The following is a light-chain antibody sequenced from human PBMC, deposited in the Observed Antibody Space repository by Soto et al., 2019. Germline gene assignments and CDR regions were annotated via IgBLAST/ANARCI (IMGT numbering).Light chain of an antibody. CDR3: QSYDSSLSGSV. Sequence: QSVLTQAPSVSGAPGQRVTISCTGSSSNIGAGYDVHWYRQLPGTAPKLLIYGNSNRPSGVPDRFSGSKSGTSASLAITGLQAEDEADYYCQSYDSSLSGSVFGTGTKVTVL. J-gene: IGLJ1*01. V-gene: IGLV1-40*01. CDR2: GNS. CDR1: SSNIGAGYD.